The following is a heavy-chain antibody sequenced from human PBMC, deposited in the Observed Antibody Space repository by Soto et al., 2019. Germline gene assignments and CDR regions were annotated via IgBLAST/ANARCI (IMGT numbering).Heavy chain of an antibody. CDR2: IYYSGST. Sequence: SETLSLTCTVSGGSISSGGYYWSWIRQHPGKGLEWIGYIYYSGSTYYNPSLKSRVTISVDTSKNQFSLKLSSVTAADTAVYYCASSFPLRSGSPYFDYWGQGTLVTVSS. V-gene: IGHV4-31*03. D-gene: IGHD3-10*01. CDR3: ASSFPLRSGSPYFDY. J-gene: IGHJ4*02. CDR1: GGSISSGGYY.